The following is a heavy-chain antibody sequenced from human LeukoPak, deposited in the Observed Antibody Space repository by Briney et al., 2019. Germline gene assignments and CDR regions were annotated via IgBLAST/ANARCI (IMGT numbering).Heavy chain of an antibody. Sequence: SETLSLTCTVSGASITSGTYYWNWIRQHPERGLEWIGYIYHSGSTYYNPSLKSRVTISVDTSKNQFSLKLSSVTAADTAVYYCARQGWELLYHFDYWGQGTLVTVSS. CDR2: IYHSGST. J-gene: IGHJ4*02. V-gene: IGHV4-61*01. CDR1: GASITSGTYY. CDR3: ARQGWELLYHFDY. D-gene: IGHD1-26*01.